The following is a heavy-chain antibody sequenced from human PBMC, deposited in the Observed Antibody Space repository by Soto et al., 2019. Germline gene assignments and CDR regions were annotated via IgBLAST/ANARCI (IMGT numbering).Heavy chain of an antibody. CDR2: IYSGGST. CDR1: GFTVSSNY. D-gene: IGHD3-22*01. V-gene: IGHV3-53*01. J-gene: IGHJ4*02. CDR3: ARGRYYDSRGYFDY. Sequence: GGSLRLSCAASGFTVSSNYMSWVRQAPGKGLEWVSVIYSGGSTYYADSVKGRFTISRDNSKNTLYLQMNSLSAEDTAVYYCARGRYYDSRGYFDYWGQGTLVTVSS.